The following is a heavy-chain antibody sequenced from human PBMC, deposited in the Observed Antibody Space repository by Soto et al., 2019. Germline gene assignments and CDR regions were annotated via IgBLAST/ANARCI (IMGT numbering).Heavy chain of an antibody. CDR1: GGSFSGYY. D-gene: IGHD6-13*01. V-gene: IGHV4-34*01. CDR2: INHSGST. Sequence: SETLSLTCAVYGGSFSGYYWSWIRQPPGKGLEWIGEINHSGSTNYNPSLKSRVTISVDTSKNQFSLKLSSVTAADTAVYYCAKETAAAGTGLDYLVQGTLVTVSS. CDR3: AKETAAAGTGLDY. J-gene: IGHJ4*02.